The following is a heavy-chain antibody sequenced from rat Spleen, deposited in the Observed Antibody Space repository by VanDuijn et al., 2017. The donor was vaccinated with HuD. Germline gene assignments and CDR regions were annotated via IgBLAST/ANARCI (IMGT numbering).Heavy chain of an antibody. CDR3: TTGYYDGYYLVFDY. D-gene: IGHD1-12*03. Sequence: EVQLVESGGGLVQPGRSLKLSCAASGFTFSNYYMAWVRQAPTKGLEWVATINYDGRNIYYRDSVKGRFTISRDNAKSSLYLQMDSLRSEDTATYYCTTGYYDGYYLVFDYWGQGVMVTVSS. CDR1: GFTFSNYY. V-gene: IGHV5-20*01. J-gene: IGHJ2*01. CDR2: INYDGRNI.